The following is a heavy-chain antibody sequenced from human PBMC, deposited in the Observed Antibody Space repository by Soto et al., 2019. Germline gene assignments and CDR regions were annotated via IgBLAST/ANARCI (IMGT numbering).Heavy chain of an antibody. J-gene: IGHJ6*02. CDR1: GGTFSTYI. CDR2: IIPIFGTP. CDR3: ARKMDTAKTYGLDV. Sequence: SVKVSCKASGGTFSTYIITWVRQAPGQGLEWMGGIIPIFGTPNYAQKFQDRVTITADEFTSTAYMELSSLRSEDTAVYYCARKMDTAKTYGLDVWGQGTTVTVSS. D-gene: IGHD5-18*01. V-gene: IGHV1-69*13.